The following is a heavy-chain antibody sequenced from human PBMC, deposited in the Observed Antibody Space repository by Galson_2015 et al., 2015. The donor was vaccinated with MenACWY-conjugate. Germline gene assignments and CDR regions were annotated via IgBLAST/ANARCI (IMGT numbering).Heavy chain of an antibody. J-gene: IGHJ4*02. Sequence: QSGAEVKKPGESLPMSCQGSGYDFSDFWIGWVRQMPGKGLEWMGIIYPGDFDTRYSPSFQGQVTVSADKATSAAYLQWNNLKASDTAMYYCARGGRGPAASFHYWGQGTLVTVSS. V-gene: IGHV5-51*01. CDR2: IYPGDFDT. D-gene: IGHD2-2*01. CDR3: ARGGRGPAASFHY. CDR1: GYDFSDFW.